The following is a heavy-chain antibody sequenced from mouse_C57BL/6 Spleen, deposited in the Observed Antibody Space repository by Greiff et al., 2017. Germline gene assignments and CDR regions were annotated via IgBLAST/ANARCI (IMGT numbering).Heavy chain of an antibody. V-gene: IGHV1-53*01. J-gene: IGHJ3*01. CDR3: ARKAYYSNYDAGFAY. CDR2: IKPSNGGT. CDR1: GYTFTSYW. Sequence: VQLQQPGTELVKPGASVKLSCKASGYTFTSYWMHWVKQRPGQGLEWIGNIKPSNGGTNYNEKFKSKATLTVDKSSSPAYMQLSSLTSEDSEVYYCARKAYYSNYDAGFAYWGQGALVTV. D-gene: IGHD2-5*01.